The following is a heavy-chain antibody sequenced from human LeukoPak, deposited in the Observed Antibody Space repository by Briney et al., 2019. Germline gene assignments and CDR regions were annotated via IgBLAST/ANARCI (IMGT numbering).Heavy chain of an antibody. CDR3: AKDPYGTRYFDF. CDR1: GFTFTNYL. CDR2: IKEDGRAK. V-gene: IGHV3-7*03. J-gene: IGHJ4*02. D-gene: IGHD2-2*01. Sequence: GGSLRLSCAASGFTFTNYLMSWVRQAPGKGLEWVANIKEDGRAKYYVDSVRGRFTISRDNAKNSLYLQMNSLRAEGTAVYYCAKDPYGTRYFDFWGQGTLVTVSS.